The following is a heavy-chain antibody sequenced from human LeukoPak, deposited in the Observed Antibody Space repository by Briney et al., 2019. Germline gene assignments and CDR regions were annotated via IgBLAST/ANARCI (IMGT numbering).Heavy chain of an antibody. CDR3: ASEYCSGGNCYFDY. D-gene: IGHD2-15*01. J-gene: IGHJ4*02. Sequence: EESLKISCKGSEYSFAIYWIGWVRQMPGQGLEWMGIIFPGDSDTRYSPSFQGQVTISADKSISTAYLQWSSLKASDTAIYYCASEYCSGGNCYFDYWGQGTLVTVSS. CDR1: EYSFAIYW. V-gene: IGHV5-51*01. CDR2: IFPGDSDT.